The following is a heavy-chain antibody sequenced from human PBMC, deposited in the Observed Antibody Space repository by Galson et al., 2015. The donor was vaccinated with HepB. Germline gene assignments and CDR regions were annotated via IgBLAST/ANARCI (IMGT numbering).Heavy chain of an antibody. CDR3: AVRSGLFDY. Sequence: SLRLSCAASGFTFSSYWMHWVRQAPGKGLVWVSRINNAGISTNYADSVKGRFTISRDNAKNTLYLQMNSLRAEDTAVYYCAVRSGLFDYWGQGTLVTVSS. J-gene: IGHJ4*02. CDR2: INNAGIST. D-gene: IGHD2-15*01. V-gene: IGHV3-74*01. CDR1: GFTFSSYW.